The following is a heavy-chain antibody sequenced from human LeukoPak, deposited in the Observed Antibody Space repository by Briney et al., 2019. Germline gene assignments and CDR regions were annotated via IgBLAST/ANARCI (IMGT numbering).Heavy chain of an antibody. CDR3: AKDLIAYSYGHAGRSNFDY. CDR1: GFIFSQYS. V-gene: IGHV3-48*01. J-gene: IGHJ4*02. Sequence: GGSLRLSCAASGFIFSQYSMNWVRQAPGKGLEWISHIRYTGETFYADSVKGRFTISRDIARNTLYLQMNSLRAEDTAIYYCAKDLIAYSYGHAGRSNFDYWGQGTLVTVSS. D-gene: IGHD5-18*01. CDR2: IRYTGET.